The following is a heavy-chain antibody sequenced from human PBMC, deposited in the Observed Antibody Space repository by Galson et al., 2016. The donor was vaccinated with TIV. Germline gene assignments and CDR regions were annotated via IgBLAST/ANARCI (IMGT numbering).Heavy chain of an antibody. J-gene: IGHJ5*02. CDR2: IYPSYSET. CDR1: GYSPTSYW. Sequence: QSGAEVKKPGESLKISCRGSGYSPTSYWIGWVRQIPGKGLEWMGIIYPSYSETRYSPSFQGQVTISADKSISTAYLQWSSLKASDTAMYYCASTYSTSWYVHWGQGTLVTVSS. D-gene: IGHD2-2*01. V-gene: IGHV5-51*03. CDR3: ASTYSTSWYVH.